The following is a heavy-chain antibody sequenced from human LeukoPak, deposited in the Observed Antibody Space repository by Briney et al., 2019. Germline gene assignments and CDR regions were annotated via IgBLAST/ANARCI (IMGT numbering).Heavy chain of an antibody. CDR3: ARDQLAARPGY. V-gene: IGHV3-7*01. D-gene: IGHD6-6*01. J-gene: IGHJ4*02. Sequence: PGGSLRLSCAAPGFTFSSYWMSWVRQAPGKGLEWVANIKQDGSEKYYVDSVKGRFTISRDNAKNSLYLQMNSLRAEDTAVYYCARDQLAARPGYWGQGTLVTVSS. CDR1: GFTFSSYW. CDR2: IKQDGSEK.